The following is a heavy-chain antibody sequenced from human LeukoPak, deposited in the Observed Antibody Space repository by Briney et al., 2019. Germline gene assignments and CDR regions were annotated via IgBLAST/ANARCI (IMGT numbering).Heavy chain of an antibody. V-gene: IGHV3-48*03. J-gene: IGHJ4*02. D-gene: IGHD6-13*01. CDR1: GFTFSSYE. Sequence: GGSLRLSCAASGFTFSSYEMNWVRQAPGKGLEWVSYISSSGSTIYYADSVKGRFTISRDNAKNSLYLQMNSLRVEDTAVYYCAKEGGLRSSWSFDFWGQGILVIVSS. CDR3: AKEGGLRSSWSFDF. CDR2: ISSSGSTI.